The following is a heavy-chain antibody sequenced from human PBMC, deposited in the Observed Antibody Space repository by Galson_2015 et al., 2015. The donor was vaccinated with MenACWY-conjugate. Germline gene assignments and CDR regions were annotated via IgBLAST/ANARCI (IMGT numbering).Heavy chain of an antibody. CDR3: ARLHTRPRYSGSYYYFDY. CDR2: IYPGDSDT. D-gene: IGHD1-26*01. Sequence: QSGAEVKKPGESLKISCKGSGYSFTDSWIGWVRQMPGKGLEWMEIIYPGDSDTRYSPSFQGQVTISADKSISTAYLQWSSLKASDTAMYYCARLHTRPRYSGSYYYFDYWGQGTLVTVSS. V-gene: IGHV5-51*03. J-gene: IGHJ4*02. CDR1: GYSFTDSW.